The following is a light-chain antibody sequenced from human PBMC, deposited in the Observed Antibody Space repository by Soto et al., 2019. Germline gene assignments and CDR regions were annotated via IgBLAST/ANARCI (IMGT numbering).Light chain of an antibody. CDR3: QQYDNLPPG. V-gene: IGKV1-33*01. CDR2: DAS. J-gene: IGKJ5*01. Sequence: DIQMTQSPSSLSESVGDRVTIACQASQDISNYLNWYQQKPGKAPRLLIYDASNLETGVPSMFSGSGSGTDFTFTISSLQAEDIATYYCQQYDNLPPGFGQGTRLEIK. CDR1: QDISNY.